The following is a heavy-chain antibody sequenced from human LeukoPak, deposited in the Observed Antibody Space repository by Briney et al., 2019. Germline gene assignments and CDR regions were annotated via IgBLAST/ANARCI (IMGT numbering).Heavy chain of an antibody. CDR3: ASGYNYGYPFDS. J-gene: IGHJ4*02. V-gene: IGHV4-38-2*01. Sequence: GSLRLSCAASGFTFSSYAMSWVRQAPGKGLEWIGSIYHSGSTYYNPSLKSRVTISVDTSKNQFSLKMSSVTAADTAVYYCASGYNYGYPFDSWGQGTLVTVSS. CDR2: IYHSGST. CDR1: GFTFSSYA. D-gene: IGHD5-18*01.